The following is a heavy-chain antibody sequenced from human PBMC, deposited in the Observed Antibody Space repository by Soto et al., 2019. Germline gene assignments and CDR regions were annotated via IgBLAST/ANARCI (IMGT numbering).Heavy chain of an antibody. J-gene: IGHJ3*02. CDR1: GYTFTSYG. D-gene: IGHD3-22*01. V-gene: IGHV1-18*01. CDR2: ISAYNGNT. CDR3: ARDYYYDSSGYRSDDAFDI. Sequence: ASVKVSCKASGYTFTSYGISWVRQAPGQGLEWMGWISAYNGNTDYAQKFQGRVTMTTDTSTSTAYMELRSLRSDDTAVYYCARDYYYDSSGYRSDDAFDIWGQGTMVTVSS.